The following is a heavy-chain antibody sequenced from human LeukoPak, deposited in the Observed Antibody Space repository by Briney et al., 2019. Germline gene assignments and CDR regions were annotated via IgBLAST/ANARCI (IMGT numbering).Heavy chain of an antibody. CDR2: IYYSGNT. CDR1: GGSISSSSYS. CDR3: ARGYCTNAVCSLGPTQA. J-gene: IGHJ4*02. Sequence: SETLSLTCTVSGGSISSSSYSWGWIRQPPGKGLEWIGSIYYSGNTYYNPSLKSRVTISVDTSKNQFSLKLSSVTAADTAVYYCARGYCTNAVCSLGPTQAWGQGTLVTVSS. D-gene: IGHD2-8*01. V-gene: IGHV4-39*07.